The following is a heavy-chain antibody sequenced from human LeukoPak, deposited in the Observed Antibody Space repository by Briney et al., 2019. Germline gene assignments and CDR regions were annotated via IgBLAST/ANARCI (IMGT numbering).Heavy chain of an antibody. Sequence: SETLSLTCTVSGGSISNYYWSWLRQPPGKGLEWIGYIYFSGSTNYNPSLKSRVTISVDTSKNQFSLKLSSVTAADTAVYYCARGGVLPFDYWGQGTLVTVSS. J-gene: IGHJ4*02. CDR2: IYFSGST. CDR3: ARGGVLPFDY. D-gene: IGHD3-16*01. V-gene: IGHV4-59*01. CDR1: GGSISNYY.